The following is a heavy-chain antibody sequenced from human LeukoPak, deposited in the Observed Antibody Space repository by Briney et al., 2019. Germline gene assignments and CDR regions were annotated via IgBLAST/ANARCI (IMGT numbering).Heavy chain of an antibody. CDR2: ISYDGSNK. J-gene: IGHJ6*02. CDR3: ASRTCGYSYGCNYYYYGMDV. Sequence: PGGSLRLSCAASGFTSSNYAMHWVRQAPGKGLEWVAVISYDGSNKYYADSVKGRFTISRDNSKNTLYLQMNSLRAEDTAVYYCASRTCGYSYGCNYYYYGMDVWGQGTTVTVSS. CDR1: GFTSSNYA. V-gene: IGHV3-30-3*01. D-gene: IGHD5-18*01.